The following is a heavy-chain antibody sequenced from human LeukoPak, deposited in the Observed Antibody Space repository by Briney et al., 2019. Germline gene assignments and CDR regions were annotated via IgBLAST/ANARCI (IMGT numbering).Heavy chain of an antibody. J-gene: IGHJ4*02. CDR1: GLTFSSHW. CDR2: ISYDGSNK. Sequence: GGSLRLSCAASGLTFSSHWMHWVRQAPGKGLEWVAVISYDGSNKYYADSVKGRFTISRDNSKNTLYLQMNSLRAEDTAVYYCAKDGVPYQLLIDYWGQGTLVTVSS. D-gene: IGHD2-2*01. CDR3: AKDGVPYQLLIDY. V-gene: IGHV3-30*18.